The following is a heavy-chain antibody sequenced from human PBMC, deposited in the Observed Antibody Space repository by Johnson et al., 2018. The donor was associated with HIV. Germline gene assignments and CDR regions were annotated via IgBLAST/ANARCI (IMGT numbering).Heavy chain of an antibody. CDR1: GFTLSNHW. D-gene: IGHD1-26*01. Sequence: MQLVESGGCLVQPGGSLTLSCAASGFTLSNHWMRWVRQAPGKGLEYVANVNQDGSAKFYVDSVKGRFTISRDNAKNSLHLQMNSLRDEDTAVYYCVTADRGSAWGQGTTVTVSS. CDR3: VTADRGSA. J-gene: IGHJ3*01. CDR2: VNQDGSAK. V-gene: IGHV3-7*05.